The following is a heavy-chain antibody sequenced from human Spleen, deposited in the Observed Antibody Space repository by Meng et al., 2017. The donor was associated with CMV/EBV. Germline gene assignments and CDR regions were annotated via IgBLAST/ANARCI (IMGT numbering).Heavy chain of an antibody. V-gene: IGHV3-20*01. J-gene: IGHJ6*02. D-gene: IGHD3-3*01. CDR3: ARDAVLKWSWYYDFWSGFGGMDV. CDR1: GFTFDDYG. CDR2: INWNGGST. Sequence: GGSLRLSCAASGFTFDDYGMSWVRQAPGKGLEWVSGINWNGGSTGYADSVKGRFTISRDNAKNSLYLQMNSLRAEDTALYHCARDAVLKWSWYYDFWSGFGGMDVWGQGTTVTVSS.